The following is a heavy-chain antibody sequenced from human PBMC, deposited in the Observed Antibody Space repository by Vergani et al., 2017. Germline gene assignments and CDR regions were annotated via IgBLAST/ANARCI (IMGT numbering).Heavy chain of an antibody. J-gene: IGHJ6*02. Sequence: QVQLVESGGGVVQPGRSLRLSCAASGFTFSSYGMHWVRQAPGKGLEWVAVIWYDGSNKYYADSVKGRFTISRDNSKNTLYLQMNSLRAEDTAVYYCAGVRYDFWSGYYVEYYYYGMDVWGQGTTVTVSS. CDR2: IWYDGSNK. V-gene: IGHV3-33*01. D-gene: IGHD3-3*01. CDR3: AGVRYDFWSGYYVEYYYYGMDV. CDR1: GFTFSSYG.